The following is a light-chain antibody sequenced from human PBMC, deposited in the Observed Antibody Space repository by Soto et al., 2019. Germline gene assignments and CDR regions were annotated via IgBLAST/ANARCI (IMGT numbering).Light chain of an antibody. Sequence: QSALTQPASVSGSPGQSITISCTGTSSDVGGFNYVSWFQQIPGKTPKLIIYQVSHRPSGVSVRFSGSKSGNTASLTISGIRAEEEAEYYCNSYTRTDIPYVFGTGTKVTV. J-gene: IGLJ1*01. CDR1: SSDVGGFNY. V-gene: IGLV2-14*01. CDR2: QVS. CDR3: NSYTRTDIPYV.